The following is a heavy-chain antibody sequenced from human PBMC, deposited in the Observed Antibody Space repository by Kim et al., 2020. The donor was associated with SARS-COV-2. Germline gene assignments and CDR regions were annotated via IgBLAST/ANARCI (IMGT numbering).Heavy chain of an antibody. CDR2: ILYNSQET. CDR3: VTAAQVVAPDRNW. CDR1: GLAFDTYA. J-gene: IGHJ4*02. D-gene: IGHD2-2*01. Sequence: PGGSLRLSCAASGLAFDTYAMSWVRQAPGKGLDWVSAILYNSQETYYADSVRGRFAISRDNSKNTMYLQMHSLRVEDAAVYYCVTAAQVVAPDRNWWGQGTLVTVSS. V-gene: IGHV3-23*01.